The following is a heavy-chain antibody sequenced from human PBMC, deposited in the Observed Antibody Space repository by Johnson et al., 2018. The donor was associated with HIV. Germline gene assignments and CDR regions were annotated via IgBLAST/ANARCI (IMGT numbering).Heavy chain of an antibody. Sequence: VQLVESGGGVVQPGGSLRLSCAASGFTFDDYTMHWVRPAPGKGLEWVSAIGTAGDTYYPGSVKGRFTISRENAKNSLYLQMNSLRAGDTAVYYCARARGAPWDAFDIWGQGTMVTVSS. CDR2: IGTAGDT. D-gene: IGHD3-10*01. V-gene: IGHV3-13*01. J-gene: IGHJ3*02. CDR1: GFTFDDYT. CDR3: ARARGAPWDAFDI.